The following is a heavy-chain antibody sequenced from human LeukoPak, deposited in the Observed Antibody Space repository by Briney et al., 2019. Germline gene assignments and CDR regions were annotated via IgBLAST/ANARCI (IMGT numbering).Heavy chain of an antibody. J-gene: IGHJ4*02. CDR3: VPKGTEGY. CDR2: ISPDGTST. V-gene: IGHV3-64D*06. Sequence: GGSLRLSCSASGFTFSAYAIHWVRQAPGKRLEYVSAISPDGTSTYYADSVRGRFSISRDNSKNTLYPQMSSLRAEDTAVYYCVPKGTEGYWGQGTLVTVSS. CDR1: GFTFSAYA.